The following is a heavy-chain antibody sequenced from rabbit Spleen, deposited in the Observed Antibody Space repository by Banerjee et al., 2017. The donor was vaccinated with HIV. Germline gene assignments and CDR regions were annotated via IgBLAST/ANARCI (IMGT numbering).Heavy chain of an antibody. CDR1: GFDFSSNYY. CDR2: IAGSSSDFT. Sequence: QSLEESGGGLVQPEGSLTLTCTASGFDFSSNYYMCWVRQAPGKGLEWISCIAGSSSDFTYSATWAKGRFTCSKTSSTTVTLQMTSLTVADTATYFCARDTSSSFSSYGMDLWGPGTRVT. D-gene: IGHD1-1*01. J-gene: IGHJ6*01. V-gene: IGHV1S40*01. CDR3: ARDTSSSFSSYGMDL.